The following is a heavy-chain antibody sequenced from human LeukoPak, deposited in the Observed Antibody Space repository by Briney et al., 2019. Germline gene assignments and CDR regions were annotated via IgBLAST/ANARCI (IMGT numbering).Heavy chain of an antibody. CDR2: INPNSGGT. J-gene: IGHJ6*02. Sequence: ASVKVSCKASGYTFTGYYMHWVRQAPGQGLEWMGWINPNSGGTNYAQKFQERVTITRDMSTSTAYMELSSLRSEDTAVYYCAAEERRYYYYYYGMDVWGQGTTVTVSS. CDR1: GYTFTGYY. V-gene: IGHV1-2*02. CDR3: AAEERRYYYYYYGMDV. D-gene: IGHD1-26*01.